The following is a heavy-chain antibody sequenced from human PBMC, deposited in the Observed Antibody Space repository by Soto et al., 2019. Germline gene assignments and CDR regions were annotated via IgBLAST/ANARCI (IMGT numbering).Heavy chain of an antibody. CDR2: INHSGST. D-gene: IGHD3-10*01. V-gene: IGHV4-34*01. Sequence: ASETLSLTCAVYGGSFSCYYWSWIRQPPGKGLEWIGEINHSGSTNYNPSLKSRVTISVDTSKNQFSLKLSSVTAADTAVYYCARAYYYGSGSYYLYYFDYWGQGTLVTVSS. CDR3: ARAYYYGSGSYYLYYFDY. J-gene: IGHJ4*02. CDR1: GGSFSCYY.